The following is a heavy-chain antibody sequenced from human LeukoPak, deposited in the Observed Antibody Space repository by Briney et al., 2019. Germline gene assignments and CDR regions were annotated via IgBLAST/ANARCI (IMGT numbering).Heavy chain of an antibody. CDR3: ARVVVTAEEYYFDY. V-gene: IGHV3-11*01. J-gene: IGHJ4*02. Sequence: PSETLSLTCTVSGGSISSSSYYWGWIRQPPGKGLEWVSYISSSGSTIYYADSVKGRFTISRDNAKNSLYLQMNSLRAEDTAVYYCARVVVTAEEYYFDYWGQGTLVTVSS. D-gene: IGHD2-2*01. CDR1: GGSISSSSYY. CDR2: ISSSGSTI.